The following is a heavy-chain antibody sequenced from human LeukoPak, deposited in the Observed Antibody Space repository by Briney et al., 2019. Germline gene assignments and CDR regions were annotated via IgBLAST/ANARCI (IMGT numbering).Heavy chain of an antibody. D-gene: IGHD7-27*01. CDR3: GTDLGYYYGMDV. V-gene: IGHV1-18*01. J-gene: IGHJ6*02. Sequence: ASVKVSCKASGYTFTSYGISWVRQAPGQGLEWMGRISAYNGNTNYAQKLQGRVTMTTDTSTSTAYMELRSLRSDDTAVYYCGTDLGYYYGMDVWGQGTTVTVSS. CDR1: GYTFTSYG. CDR2: ISAYNGNT.